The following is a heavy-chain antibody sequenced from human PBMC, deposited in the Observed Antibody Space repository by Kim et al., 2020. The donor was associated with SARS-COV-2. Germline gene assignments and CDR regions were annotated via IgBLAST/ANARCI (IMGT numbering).Heavy chain of an antibody. D-gene: IGHD3-9*01. V-gene: IGHV3-48*03. Sequence: GGSLRLSCAASGFTFSSYEMNWVRQAPGKGLEWVSYISSSGGRIYYADSVKGRFTISRDNAKNSLYLQMNSLRAEDTAVYYCARGARIPIFWRLEYFDYWGQGTLVTVSS. CDR1: GFTFSSYE. CDR2: ISSSGGRI. J-gene: IGHJ4*02. CDR3: ARGARIPIFWRLEYFDY.